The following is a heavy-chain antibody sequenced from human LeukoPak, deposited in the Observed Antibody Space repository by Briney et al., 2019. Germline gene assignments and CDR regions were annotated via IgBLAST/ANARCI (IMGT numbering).Heavy chain of an antibody. CDR3: ARVLDLSKRGLDAFDI. V-gene: IGHV4-59*01. Sequence: PSETLSLTCTVSGGSISSYFWSWIRQPPGKGLEWIGYVYYSGSTNYNPSLKSRVTISVDTSKKQFSLKLSSAPAADTAVYYCARVLDLSKRGLDAFDIWGQGTMVTVSS. J-gene: IGHJ3*02. CDR1: GGSISSYF. D-gene: IGHD3-16*01. CDR2: VYYSGST.